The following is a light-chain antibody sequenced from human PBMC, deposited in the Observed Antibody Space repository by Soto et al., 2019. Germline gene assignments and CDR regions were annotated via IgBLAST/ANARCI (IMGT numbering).Light chain of an antibody. Sequence: QSVLTQPPSASGSPGQSVTISRTGTSSDVGGYNYVSWYQQHPGKAPKLMIYEVSKRPSGVPDRFSGSKSGNTASPTVSGLQAEDEADYYRSSYAGSNNFYVFGTGTKVTVL. J-gene: IGLJ1*01. CDR2: EVS. V-gene: IGLV2-8*01. CDR3: SSYAGSNNFYV. CDR1: SSDVGGYNY.